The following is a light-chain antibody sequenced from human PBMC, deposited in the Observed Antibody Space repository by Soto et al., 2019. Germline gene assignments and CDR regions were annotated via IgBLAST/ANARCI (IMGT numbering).Light chain of an antibody. J-gene: IGKJ1*01. Sequence: EIVLTQSPGTLSLSPGERATLSCRASQSVSSSFLAWYQQTPRPAPSLLFDGASISTTSIADLISGSWCGTGFPLIISRVEPEDSALYYWQHYGSSPWTFGQGTKVEIK. CDR2: GAS. V-gene: IGKV3-20*01. CDR1: QSVSSSF. CDR3: QHYGSSPWT.